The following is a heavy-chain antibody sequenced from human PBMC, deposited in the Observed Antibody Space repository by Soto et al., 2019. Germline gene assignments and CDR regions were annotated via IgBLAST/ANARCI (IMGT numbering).Heavy chain of an antibody. V-gene: IGHV4-30-2*01. J-gene: IGHJ4*02. D-gene: IGHD3-22*01. Sequence: SETLSLTCAVSGGSISSGDYSWNWIRQPPGKGLEWIGYIYYGGSTYYNPSLQSRVTMSVDRSRNQFSPKLNSVTAADTAVYYCARVRREYDNSGPVDYWGQGTLVPVSS. CDR3: ARVRREYDNSGPVDY. CDR2: IYYGGST. CDR1: GGSISSGDYS.